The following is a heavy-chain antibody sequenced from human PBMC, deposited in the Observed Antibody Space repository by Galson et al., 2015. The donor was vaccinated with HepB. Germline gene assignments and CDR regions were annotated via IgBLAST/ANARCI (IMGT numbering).Heavy chain of an antibody. D-gene: IGHD2-2*01. V-gene: IGHV1-8*01. CDR2: MNPNSGNT. J-gene: IGHJ6*03. CDR1: GYTFTSYD. CDR3: ARVTDCSSTSCYRRGYMDV. Sequence: SVKVSCKASGYTFTSYDINWVRQATGQGLEWMGWMNPNSGNTGYAQKFQGRVTMTRNTSISTAYMELSSLRSEDTAVYYCARVTDCSSTSCYRRGYMDVWGKGTTVTVSS.